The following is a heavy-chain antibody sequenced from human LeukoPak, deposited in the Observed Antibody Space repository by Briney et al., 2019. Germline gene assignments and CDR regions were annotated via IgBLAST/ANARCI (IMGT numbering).Heavy chain of an antibody. CDR2: ISAYNGDT. Sequence: ASVKVSCKASGYTFTSYGISWVRQAPGQGLEWMGWISAYNGDTNYAQKLQGRVTMTTDTSTSTAYMELRSLRSEDTAVYYCARSSIIAAAGPYYFDNWGQGTLVTVSS. CDR1: GYTFTSYG. V-gene: IGHV1-18*01. D-gene: IGHD6-13*01. J-gene: IGHJ4*02. CDR3: ARSSIIAAAGPYYFDN.